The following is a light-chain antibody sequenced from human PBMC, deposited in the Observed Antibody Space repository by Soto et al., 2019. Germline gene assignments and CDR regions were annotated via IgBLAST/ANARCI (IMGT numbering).Light chain of an antibody. J-gene: IGKJ5*01. Sequence: AIQLTQSPSSLSASVGDSVTITCRASQGISSALAWYQQKPGKAPKLLIYDASSLESGVPSRFSGSGSGTDFTLTISSLQPEDFATYYCQQFNSYPPTFGQGTRLEIK. CDR1: QGISSA. CDR2: DAS. V-gene: IGKV1-13*02. CDR3: QQFNSYPPT.